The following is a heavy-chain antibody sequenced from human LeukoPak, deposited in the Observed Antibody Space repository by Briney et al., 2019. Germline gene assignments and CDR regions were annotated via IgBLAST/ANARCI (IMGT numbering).Heavy chain of an antibody. CDR1: GGTFSIYA. J-gene: IGHJ4*02. Sequence: SVKVSCKASGGTFSIYAISWVRQAPGQGLEWMGGIIPISGTANYAQKFQGRVTITADESTSTAYMEVSSLRSEDTAIYYCARSPISGYYSSLDYWGRGTLVTVSS. D-gene: IGHD3-22*01. CDR2: IIPISGTA. V-gene: IGHV1-69*13. CDR3: ARSPISGYYSSLDY.